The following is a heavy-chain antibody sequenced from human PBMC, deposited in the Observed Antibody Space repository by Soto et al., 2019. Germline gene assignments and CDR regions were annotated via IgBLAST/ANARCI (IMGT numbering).Heavy chain of an antibody. V-gene: IGHV4-39*01. Sequence: SDTLSLTCTVSGGSISSSSYYWGWSRQPPGKGLEWIGSIYYSGSTYYNPSLKSRVTISVDTSKNQFSLKLSSVTAADTAVYYCARHTPAISISDHWGQGTLVTVS. D-gene: IGHD2-15*01. J-gene: IGHJ4*02. CDR2: IYYSGST. CDR1: GGSISSSSYY. CDR3: ARHTPAISISDH.